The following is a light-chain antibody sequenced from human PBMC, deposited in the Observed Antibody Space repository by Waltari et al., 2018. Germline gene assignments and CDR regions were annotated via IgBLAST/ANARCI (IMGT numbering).Light chain of an antibody. V-gene: IGLV2-14*03. J-gene: IGLJ2*01. Sequence: QSALTQPASVSGSPGQSITISCTGPSSDVGGYNYVPWYQQHPGKAPKLMIYDVSNRPSGVSNRFSGSKSGNTASLTISGLQAEDEADYYCSSYTSSSTLVVFGGGTKLTVL. CDR3: SSYTSSSTLVV. CDR2: DVS. CDR1: SSDVGGYNY.